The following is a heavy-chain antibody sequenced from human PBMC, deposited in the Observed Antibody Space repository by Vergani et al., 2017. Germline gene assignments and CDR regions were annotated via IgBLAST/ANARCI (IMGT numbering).Heavy chain of an antibody. CDR2: INHSGST. CDR3: ARAIAAAGIVCFDP. J-gene: IGHJ5*02. D-gene: IGHD6-13*01. Sequence: QVQLQQWGAGLLKPSETLSLTCAVYGGSFSGYYWSWIRQPPGKGLEWIGEINHSGSTNYNPFLKSRVTISVDRSKNQFSLKLSSVTAADTAVYYCARAIAAAGIVCFDPWGQGTLVTVSS. CDR1: GGSFSGYY. V-gene: IGHV4-34*01.